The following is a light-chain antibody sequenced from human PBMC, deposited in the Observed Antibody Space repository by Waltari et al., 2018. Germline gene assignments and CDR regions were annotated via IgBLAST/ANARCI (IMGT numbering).Light chain of an antibody. J-gene: IGLJ3*02. V-gene: IGLV2-8*01. CDR2: EVS. CDR3: SSYAGSNNLWV. CDR1: SSAVGGYNY. Sequence: QSALTQPPSASGSPGQSVTLSCTGTSSAVGGYNYVPCYQQHPGKAPKLMIYEVSKRPSGVPDRFSGSKSGNTASLTVSGLQAEDEADYYCSSYAGSNNLWVFGGGTKLTVL.